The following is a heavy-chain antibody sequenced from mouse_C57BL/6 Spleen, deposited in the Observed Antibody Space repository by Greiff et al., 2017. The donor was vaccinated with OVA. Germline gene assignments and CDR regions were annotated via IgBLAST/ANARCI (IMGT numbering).Heavy chain of an antibody. Sequence: QVQLQQPGAELVKPGASVKLSCKASGYTFTSYWMPWVKPRPGQGLEWIGEIDPSDRYTNYNQKFKGKATLTVDTSSSPAYMPTSSLTSEDSAVYYWARGHTGTNWYVDVWGTGTTVTVSS. CDR3: ARGHTGTNWYVDV. J-gene: IGHJ1*03. D-gene: IGHD4-1*01. V-gene: IGHV1-50*01. CDR2: IDPSDRYT. CDR1: GYTFTSYW.